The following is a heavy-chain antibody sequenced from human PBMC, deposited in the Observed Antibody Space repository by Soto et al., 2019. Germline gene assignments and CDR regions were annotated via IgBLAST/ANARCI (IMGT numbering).Heavy chain of an antibody. CDR1: GGSISSSSYY. CDR2: IYYSGST. V-gene: IGHV4-39*01. D-gene: IGHD2-15*01. J-gene: IGHJ6*02. CDR3: ARQTHASDIVVYFMDV. Sequence: PSETLSLTCTVSGGSISSSSYYWGWIRQPPGKGLEWIGSIYYSGSTYYNPSLKSRVTISVDTSKNQFSLKLSSVTAADTAVYYCARQTHASDIVVYFMDVWGQGTTVTVS.